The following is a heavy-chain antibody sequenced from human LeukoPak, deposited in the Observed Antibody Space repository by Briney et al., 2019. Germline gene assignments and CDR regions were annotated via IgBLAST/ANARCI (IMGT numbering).Heavy chain of an antibody. CDR2: INSVGSST. Sequence: GGSLRLSCAASGFTFSSFWMHWVRQAPGKGLVWVSRINSVGSSTSYADSAKGRFTISRDNAKNTLYLQMNSLRAEDTAVYYCARERTSGWDAFDTWGQGTLVTVSS. CDR3: ARERTSGWDAFDT. J-gene: IGHJ5*02. D-gene: IGHD6-19*01. V-gene: IGHV3-74*01. CDR1: GFTFSSFW.